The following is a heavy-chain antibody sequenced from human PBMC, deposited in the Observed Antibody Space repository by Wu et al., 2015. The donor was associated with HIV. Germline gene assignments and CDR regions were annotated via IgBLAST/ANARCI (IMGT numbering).Heavy chain of an antibody. CDR3: ARRGYCSSTSCPKGYYYGMDV. D-gene: IGHD2-2*01. J-gene: IGHJ6*02. CDR2: NNPLFGTA. Sequence: QVHLVQSGAEVKTPGSSVKVSCKASGGIFNNYAISWVRQAPGQGLQWMGGNNPLFGTANYAQSFQGRVTITTDESTSTAYMELSSLRSEDTAVYYCARRGYCSSTSCPKGYYYGMDVWGQGTTVTVSS. CDR1: GGIFNNYA. V-gene: IGHV1-69*05.